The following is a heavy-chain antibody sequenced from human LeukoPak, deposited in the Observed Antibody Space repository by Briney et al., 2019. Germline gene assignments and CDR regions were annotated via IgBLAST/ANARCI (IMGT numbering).Heavy chain of an antibody. CDR2: ISYDGTIK. V-gene: IGHV3-30-3*01. D-gene: IGHD5-24*01. CDR1: GFTFSSYA. CDR3: ARDQRNGYNYGAFDI. J-gene: IGHJ3*02. Sequence: GRSLRLSCAASGFTFSSYAMQWVRQAPGKGLEWVAVISYDGTIKYYADSVKGRFILSRDNSKNTLYLQMNSLRAEDTAVYYCARDQRNGYNYGAFDIWGQGTMVTVSS.